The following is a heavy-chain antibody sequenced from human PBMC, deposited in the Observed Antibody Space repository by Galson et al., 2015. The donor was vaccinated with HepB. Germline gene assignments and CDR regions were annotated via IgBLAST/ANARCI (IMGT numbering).Heavy chain of an antibody. CDR3: ARWRGAGYCSIGLSGQDYYGMDV. D-gene: IGHD6-13*01. CDR1: GYSFTSYW. J-gene: IGHJ6*02. CDR2: IYPGDSDT. Sequence: QSGAEVKKPGESLKISCKGSGYSFTSYWIGWVRQMPGKGLEWMGIIYPGDSDTRYSPSFQGQVTISADKSISTAYLQWSSLKASDTAMYYCARWRGAGYCSIGLSGQDYYGMDVWGQGTTVTISS. V-gene: IGHV5-51*01.